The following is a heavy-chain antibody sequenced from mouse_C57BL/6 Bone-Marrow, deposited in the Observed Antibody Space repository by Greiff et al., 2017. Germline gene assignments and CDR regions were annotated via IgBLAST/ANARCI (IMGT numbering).Heavy chain of an antibody. D-gene: IGHD4-1*01. CDR3: ARLGPFPFAY. Sequence: QVQLQQSGAELVRPGTSVKMSCKASGYTFTNYGIGWAKQRPGHGLEWIGDIYPGGGYTNYNEKFNGKATLTADKSSSTAYMQFSSLTSEDSAIYYCARLGPFPFAYWGQGTLVTVSA. J-gene: IGHJ3*01. V-gene: IGHV1-63*01. CDR1: GYTFTNYG. CDR2: IYPGGGYT.